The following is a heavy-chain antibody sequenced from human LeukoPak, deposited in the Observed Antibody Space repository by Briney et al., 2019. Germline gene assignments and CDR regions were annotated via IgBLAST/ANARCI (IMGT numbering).Heavy chain of an antibody. CDR3: AHPSSGWTSFDY. CDR2: ISSSGGTT. D-gene: IGHD6-19*01. J-gene: IGHJ4*02. CDR1: RFTFRSYA. Sequence: GGSLRLSCAASRFTFRSYAMNWVRQAPGKGLEWVSGISSSGGTTYYADSVRGRFTISRDNSKNTLYLQMKSLRAEDTAVYYCAHPSSGWTSFDYWGQGTLVTVSS. V-gene: IGHV3-23*01.